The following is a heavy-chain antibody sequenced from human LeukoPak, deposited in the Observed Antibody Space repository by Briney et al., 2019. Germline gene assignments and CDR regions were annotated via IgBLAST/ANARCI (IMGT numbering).Heavy chain of an antibody. Sequence: SETLPLTCTVSGGSVSSYYWSWIRQPAGKGLEWIGRIYYSGSTYYNPSLKSRVTISVDTSKNQFSLKLSSVTAADTAVYYCANGLAYCGGDCPPDAFDIWGQGTMVTVSS. CDR3: ANGLAYCGGDCPPDAFDI. CDR2: IYYSGST. J-gene: IGHJ3*02. V-gene: IGHV4-4*07. CDR1: GGSVSSYY. D-gene: IGHD2-21*02.